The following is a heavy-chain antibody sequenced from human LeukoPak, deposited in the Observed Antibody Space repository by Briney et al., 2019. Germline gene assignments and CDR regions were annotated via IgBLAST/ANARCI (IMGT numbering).Heavy chain of an antibody. V-gene: IGHV1-2*02. CDR2: INPNSGGT. J-gene: IGHJ4*02. Sequence: GASVKVSCKASGYTFTGYYIHWVRQAPGQGLEWMGWINPNSGGTNYAQKFQGRVTMTRDTSTSTVYMELSSLRSEDTAVYYCAREGHYYGSGSYNSYEFDYWGQGTLVTVSS. D-gene: IGHD3-10*01. CDR1: GYTFTGYY. CDR3: AREGHYYGSGSYNSYEFDY.